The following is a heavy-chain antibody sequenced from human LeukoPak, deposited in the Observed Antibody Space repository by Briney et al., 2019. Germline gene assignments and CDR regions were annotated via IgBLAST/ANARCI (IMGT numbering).Heavy chain of an antibody. CDR2: IYPGDSDT. CDR3: ARGGYSGYGPRDFDH. D-gene: IGHD5-12*01. V-gene: IGHV5-51*01. Sequence: LGESLKISCKGSGYRFTSYWIGWVRQMPGKGLEWMGIIYPGDSDTRYRPSFQGQVTISADKSISTAYLQWSSLKASDTAMYYCARGGYSGYGPRDFDHWGQGTLVTVSS. CDR1: GYRFTSYW. J-gene: IGHJ5*02.